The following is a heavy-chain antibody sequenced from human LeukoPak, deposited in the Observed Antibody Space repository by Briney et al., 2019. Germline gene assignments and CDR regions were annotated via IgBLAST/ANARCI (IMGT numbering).Heavy chain of an antibody. J-gene: IGHJ6*03. Sequence: SVKVSCKASGGTFSSYSISWVRQAPGQGLEWMGRSIPILGIANYAQKFQGRVTITADKSTSTAYMELSSLRSEDTAVYSCASEGSGGRYYYYMDVWGKGTTVTVSS. CDR1: GGTFSSYS. CDR3: ASEGSGGRYYYYMDV. D-gene: IGHD3-16*01. V-gene: IGHV1-69*04. CDR2: SIPILGIA.